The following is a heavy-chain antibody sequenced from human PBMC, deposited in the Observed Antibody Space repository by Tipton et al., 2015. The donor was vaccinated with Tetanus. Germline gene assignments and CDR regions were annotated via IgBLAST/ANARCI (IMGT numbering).Heavy chain of an antibody. V-gene: IGHV3-33*01. J-gene: IGHJ4*02. Sequence: SLRLSCAASGFIFSSYGIHWVRQAPGKGLEWVAVSWYDGTDKYYADSVKGRFTIFRDNSKNTLYLQMNSLRAEDTALYYCAREADCSGGSCFSGDFDTWGQGTQVTVSS. CDR3: AREADCSGGSCFSGDFDT. D-gene: IGHD2-15*01. CDR2: SWYDGTDK. CDR1: GFIFSSYG.